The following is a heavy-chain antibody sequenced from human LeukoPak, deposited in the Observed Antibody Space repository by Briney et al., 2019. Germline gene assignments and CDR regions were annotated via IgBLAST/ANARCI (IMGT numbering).Heavy chain of an antibody. D-gene: IGHD3-10*01. Sequence: GGSLRLSCAASGFTFSSYSMNWVRQAPGKGLEWVSYISSSSSTIYYADSVKGRLTISRDNAKNSLYLQMNSLRAEDTAVYYCARFSRYGSGSYYRGSDAFDIWGQGTMVTVSS. CDR1: GFTFSSYS. J-gene: IGHJ3*02. CDR2: ISSSSSTI. CDR3: ARFSRYGSGSYYRGSDAFDI. V-gene: IGHV3-48*01.